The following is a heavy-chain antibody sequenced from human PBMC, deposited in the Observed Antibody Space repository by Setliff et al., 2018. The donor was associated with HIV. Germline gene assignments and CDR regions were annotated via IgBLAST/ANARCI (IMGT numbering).Heavy chain of an antibody. V-gene: IGHV3-30*04. J-gene: IGHJ6*03. CDR3: ARGSSRTGFLNYGGTYYYHFYMDV. Sequence: AGTLSLSCAASGFRLSNHHMNWDRQTPGKGLEWVALTSDDGINNYYGDSVRGRSTISRDNSKNTLYLQMNGLRADDTAVYYCARGSSRTGFLNYGGTYYYHFYMDVWGKGTAVTVSS. CDR2: TSDDGINN. CDR1: GFRLSNHH. D-gene: IGHD2-21*01.